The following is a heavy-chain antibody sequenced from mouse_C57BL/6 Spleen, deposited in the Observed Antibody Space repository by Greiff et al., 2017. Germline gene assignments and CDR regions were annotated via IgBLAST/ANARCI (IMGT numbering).Heavy chain of an antibody. V-gene: IGHV5-6*01. J-gene: IGHJ2*01. CDR2: ISSGGSYT. Sequence: EVKLMESGGDLVKPGGSLKLSCAASGFTFSSYGMSWVRQTPDKRLEWVATISSGGSYTYYPDSVKGRFTISRDNAKNTLYLQKSSLKSEDTAMYYCARGGIPDYWGQGTTLTVSS. CDR3: ARGGIPDY. CDR1: GFTFSSYG.